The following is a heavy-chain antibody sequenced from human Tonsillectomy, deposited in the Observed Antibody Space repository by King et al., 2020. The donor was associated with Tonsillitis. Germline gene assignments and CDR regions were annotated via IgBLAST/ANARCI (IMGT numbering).Heavy chain of an antibody. D-gene: IGHD3-22*01. CDR1: GGTFSSYA. CDR2: IIPIFGTA. Sequence: VQLVQSGAEVKKPGSSVKFSCKASGGTFSSYAFSWVRQAPGQGLEWMGGIIPIFGTANYAQKFQGRVTITADESTSTAYMELSSLRSEDTAVYYCARDYTDYYDSSGYQPGGYWGQGTLVTVSS. CDR3: ARDYTDYYDSSGYQPGGY. V-gene: IGHV1-69*01. J-gene: IGHJ4*02.